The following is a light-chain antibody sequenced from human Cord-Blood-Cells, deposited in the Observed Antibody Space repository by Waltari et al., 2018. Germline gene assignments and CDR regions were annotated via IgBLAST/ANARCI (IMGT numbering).Light chain of an antibody. CDR1: QSISSY. J-gene: IGKJ2*01. Sequence: EIQLTQSPSSLSASVGDRDTITCRASQSISSYLNWYQQKPGKAPKLLLYAASSLQSGVPSRFSGSGSGTDFTLTIISLQPEDFATYYCQQSYSTPHTFGQGTKLEIK. V-gene: IGKV1-39*01. CDR3: QQSYSTPHT. CDR2: AAS.